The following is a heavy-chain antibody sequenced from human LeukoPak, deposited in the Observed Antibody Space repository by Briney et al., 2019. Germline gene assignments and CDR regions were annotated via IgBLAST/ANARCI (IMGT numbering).Heavy chain of an antibody. V-gene: IGHV3-30*02. CDR2: VRYDGNNP. D-gene: IGHD4-17*01. CDR1: GFTFSSYG. CDR3: ARGSRYGDYPYYCDF. Sequence: GGSLRLSCAASGFTFSSYGMHWVRQAPGKGLDWVAFVRYDGNNPYYSASVKGRFTISRDNSKNTVLLQMNNLRLEDAAVYYCARGSRYGDYPYYCDFWGQGTLVTVPS. J-gene: IGHJ4*02.